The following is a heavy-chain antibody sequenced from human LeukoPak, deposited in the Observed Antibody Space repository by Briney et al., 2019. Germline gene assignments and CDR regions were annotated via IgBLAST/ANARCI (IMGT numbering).Heavy chain of an antibody. D-gene: IGHD2-2*01. CDR3: ASAVLDCSSTSCYDEEANYYYYMDV. CDR1: GFTFSSYS. Sequence: GGSLRLSCAASGFTFSSYSMNWVRQAPGKGLEWVAVISYDGSNKYYADSVKGRFTISRDNSKNTLYLQMNSLRAEDTAVYYCASAVLDCSSTSCYDEEANYYYYMDVWGKGTTVTVSS. V-gene: IGHV3-30*03. CDR2: ISYDGSNK. J-gene: IGHJ6*03.